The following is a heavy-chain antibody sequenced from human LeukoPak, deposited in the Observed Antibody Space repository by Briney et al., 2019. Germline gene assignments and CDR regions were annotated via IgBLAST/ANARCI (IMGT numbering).Heavy chain of an antibody. D-gene: IGHD3-10*01. Sequence: ASVKVSCKASGYTFTSYGISWVRQAPGQGLEWMGWISAYNGNTNYAQKLQGRVTMTTDTSTSTGYMELRSLRSDDTAVYYCARVDLYGSGISNWFDPWGQGTLVTVSS. J-gene: IGHJ5*02. V-gene: IGHV1-18*04. CDR1: GYTFTSYG. CDR3: ARVDLYGSGISNWFDP. CDR2: ISAYNGNT.